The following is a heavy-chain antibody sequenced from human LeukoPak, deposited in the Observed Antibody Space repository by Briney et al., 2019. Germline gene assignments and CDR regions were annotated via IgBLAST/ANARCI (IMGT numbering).Heavy chain of an antibody. CDR2: IIPIFGTA. Sequence: ASVKVSRKASGGTFSSYAISWVRQAPGQGLEWMGGIIPIFGTANYAQKFQGRVTITADESTSTAYMELSSLRSEDTAVYYCARAFTPFHNGGGGFDYWGQGTLVTVSS. CDR3: ARAFTPFHNGGGGFDY. J-gene: IGHJ4*02. V-gene: IGHV1-69*13. D-gene: IGHD1-1*01. CDR1: GGTFSSYA.